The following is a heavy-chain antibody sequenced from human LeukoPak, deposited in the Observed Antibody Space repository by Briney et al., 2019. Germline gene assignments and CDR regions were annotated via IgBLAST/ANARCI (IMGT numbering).Heavy chain of an antibody. V-gene: IGHV3-30*18. J-gene: IGHJ6*02. Sequence: GGSLRLSCAASEFTFSSYGMHWVRQAPGKGLEWVAVISYDGSNKYYADSVKGRFTISRDNSKNTLYLQMNSLRAEDTAVYYCAKDFGHYGSGSYYKTTYGMDVWGQGTTVTVSS. CDR2: ISYDGSNK. CDR3: AKDFGHYGSGSYYKTTYGMDV. CDR1: EFTFSSYG. D-gene: IGHD3-10*01.